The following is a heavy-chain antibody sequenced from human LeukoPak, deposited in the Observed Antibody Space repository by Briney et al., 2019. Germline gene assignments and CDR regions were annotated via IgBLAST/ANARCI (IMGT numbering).Heavy chain of an antibody. J-gene: IGHJ4*02. V-gene: IGHV3-30*04. CDR3: ARDLHGSYSIDY. CDR2: ISRDGSQQ. Sequence: SGGSLRLSCAASGFTFSNHAMHWVRQAPGKGLEWVAVISRDGSQQSHADSVKGRFTISRDYSQNTLFLQMNSLRADDTAVYYCARDLHGSYSIDYWGQGTLVTVSS. CDR1: GFTFSNHA. D-gene: IGHD1-26*01.